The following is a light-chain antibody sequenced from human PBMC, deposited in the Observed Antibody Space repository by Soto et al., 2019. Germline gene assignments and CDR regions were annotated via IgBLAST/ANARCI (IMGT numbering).Light chain of an antibody. J-gene: IGLJ1*01. V-gene: IGLV2-14*03. CDR2: VVT. CDR1: SSDVGGYNY. CDR3: CSYTSSTIYV. Sequence: QSVLTQPASVSGSPGQSIAISCTGTSSDVGGYNYVSWYQQHPGKAPKLMIYVVTSRPSGVSDRFSGSKSGTTASLTISGLQAEDEADYYCCSYTSSTIYVFGTGTKVTVL.